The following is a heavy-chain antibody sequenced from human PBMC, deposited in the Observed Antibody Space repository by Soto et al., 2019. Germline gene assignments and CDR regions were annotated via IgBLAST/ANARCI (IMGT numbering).Heavy chain of an antibody. Sequence: PGGSLRLSCAASGFTFDDYGMRWVRQAPGKGLEWVSGINWNGGSTGYADSVKGRFTISRDNAKNSLYLQMNSLRAEDTALYYCARNYIVVVVAALYGMDVWGQGTTVTVSS. CDR3: ARNYIVVVVAALYGMDV. D-gene: IGHD2-15*01. V-gene: IGHV3-20*04. J-gene: IGHJ6*02. CDR1: GFTFDDYG. CDR2: INWNGGST.